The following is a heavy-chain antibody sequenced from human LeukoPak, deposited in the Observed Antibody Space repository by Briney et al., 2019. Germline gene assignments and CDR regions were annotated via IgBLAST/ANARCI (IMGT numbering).Heavy chain of an antibody. Sequence: PGGSLRLSCAASGFTFSRYSMNWGRQAPGKGLEWVSYISSSSSTIYYADSVKVRFTISRDNVKNSLYLQMNSLRAEDTAVYYCGRDSPPDYWGQGTLVTVSS. J-gene: IGHJ4*02. CDR1: GFTFSRYS. CDR2: ISSSSSTI. CDR3: GRDSPPDY. V-gene: IGHV3-48*01.